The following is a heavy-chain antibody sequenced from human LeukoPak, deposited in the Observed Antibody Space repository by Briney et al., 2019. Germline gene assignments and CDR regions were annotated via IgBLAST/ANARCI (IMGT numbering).Heavy chain of an antibody. V-gene: IGHV3-48*03. Sequence: PGGSLRLSCAASGFTFSSYEMNWVRQAPGKGLEWVSYISSSGSIIYHADSVKGRFTISRDNSKNTLYLQMNSLRAEDTAVYYCAKLYDSSGYYFGWGQGTLVTVSS. CDR1: GFTFSSYE. CDR3: AKLYDSSGYYFG. J-gene: IGHJ4*02. D-gene: IGHD3-22*01. CDR2: ISSSGSII.